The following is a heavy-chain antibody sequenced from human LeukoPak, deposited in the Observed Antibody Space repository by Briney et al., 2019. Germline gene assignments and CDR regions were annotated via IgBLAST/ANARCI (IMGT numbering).Heavy chain of an antibody. Sequence: GESLKISWKGSGYSFTSYWIGWVRQMPGKGLEWMGVIYPGDSDTRYRPSCQGQVTIPAATSISTAYLQWSSLKASATAMYYCARQGGEIAAAGTYWYFDLWGRGTLVTVSS. CDR2: IYPGDSDT. J-gene: IGHJ2*01. D-gene: IGHD6-13*01. V-gene: IGHV5-51*01. CDR3: ARQGGEIAAAGTYWYFDL. CDR1: GYSFTSYW.